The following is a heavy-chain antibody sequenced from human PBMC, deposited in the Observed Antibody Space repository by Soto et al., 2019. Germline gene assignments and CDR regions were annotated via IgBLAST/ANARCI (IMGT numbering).Heavy chain of an antibody. CDR2: INGKTDGGTT. V-gene: IGHV3-15*07. CDR3: TIDGVKCSSTSCYYYYYGMDV. D-gene: IGHD2-2*01. Sequence: GGSLRLSCAASGLTFSNAWMNWVRQAPGKGLEWVGRINGKTDGGTTDYAAPVKGRFTISRDDSKNTLFLQMNSLETEDTAVYYCTIDGVKCSSTSCYYYYYGMDVWGQGTTVTVSS. CDR1: GLTFSNAW. J-gene: IGHJ6*02.